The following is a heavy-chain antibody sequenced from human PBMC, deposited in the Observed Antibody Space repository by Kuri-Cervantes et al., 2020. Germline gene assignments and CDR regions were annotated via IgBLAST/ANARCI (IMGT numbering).Heavy chain of an antibody. CDR1: GGAISSSSYS. D-gene: IGHD3-10*01. CDR3: ARDDGWGGLH. V-gene: IGHV4-39*07. Sequence: SETLSLTCTVSGGAISSSSYSWGWIRQPPGKGLEWIGQIYYSGTTQYTPSLKSRVTISIDRSRNQFSLKLSSVTAADTAVYYCARDDGWGGLHWGQGTLVTVSS. CDR2: IYYSGTT. J-gene: IGHJ4*02.